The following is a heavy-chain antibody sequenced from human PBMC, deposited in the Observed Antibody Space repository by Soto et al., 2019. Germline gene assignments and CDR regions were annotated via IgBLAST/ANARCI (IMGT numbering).Heavy chain of an antibody. CDR2: SNAGNGNT. V-gene: IGHV1-3*01. Sequence: QVQLVQSGAEVKKPGASVKVSCKASGYTFTSYAMHWVRQAPGQRLEWMGWSNAGNGNTKYSQKFQGRVTITRDTSASTAYMELSSLRYEDTAVYYCARAPPPSAVADTYYLDYWGQGTLVTVSS. J-gene: IGHJ4*02. CDR1: GYTFTSYA. D-gene: IGHD6-19*01. CDR3: ARAPPPSAVADTYYLDY.